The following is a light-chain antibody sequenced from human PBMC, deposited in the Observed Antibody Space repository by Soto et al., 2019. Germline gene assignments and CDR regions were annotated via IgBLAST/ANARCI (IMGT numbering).Light chain of an antibody. J-gene: IGKJ2*03. CDR2: KTS. V-gene: IGKV1-5*03. CDR3: QQYNPYSYS. Sequence: DIQMTQSPSTLSASIGDRVTITCRASQSTTAWLAWYQQKPGKATKLLIYKTSSLESGVPSRFSGSGSGTEFTLTISSLQPDDFATYYCQQYNPYSYSFGQGTKLEIK. CDR1: QSTTAW.